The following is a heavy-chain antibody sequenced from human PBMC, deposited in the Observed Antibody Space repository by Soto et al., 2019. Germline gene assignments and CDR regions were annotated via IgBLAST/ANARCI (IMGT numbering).Heavy chain of an antibody. Sequence: QVQLQQWGAGLLKPSETLFLTCAVYGGSFSGYYWCWIRQPPGKGLEWIGEINHSGSTNYNPSLKSRVTISVDTSKNQFSLKPSSVTAADTAVYCCARRSPITMIVVSSAFDIWGQGTMVTVSS. J-gene: IGHJ3*02. CDR3: ARRSPITMIVVSSAFDI. V-gene: IGHV4-34*01. CDR1: GGSFSGYY. D-gene: IGHD3-22*01. CDR2: INHSGST.